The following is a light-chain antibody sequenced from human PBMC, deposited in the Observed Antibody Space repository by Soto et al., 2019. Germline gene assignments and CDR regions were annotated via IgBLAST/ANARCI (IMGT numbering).Light chain of an antibody. J-gene: IGKJ4*01. CDR2: GAS. CDR1: QSVSNE. V-gene: IGKV3-15*01. CDR3: QQYNNWPPVT. Sequence: EIVMTQSPATLSVSPGERATLSCRASQSVSNELAWYQQRPGQAPRLLIYGASTRATGIPARFSGSGSGTEFTLTISNLQSEDFAVYYCQQYNNWPPVTFGGGTKVEIK.